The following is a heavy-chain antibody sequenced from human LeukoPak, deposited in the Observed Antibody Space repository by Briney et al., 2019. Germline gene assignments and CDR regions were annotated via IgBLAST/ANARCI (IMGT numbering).Heavy chain of an antibody. CDR1: GFTFSSYG. Sequence: GRSLRLSCAASGFTFSSYGMHWVRQAPGKGLEWVAVISYDGSNKYYADSVKGRFTISRDNSKNTLYLQMNSLRCEDTAVYYCASEGIAAAADIWGQGTMVTVSS. CDR2: ISYDGSNK. D-gene: IGHD6-13*01. J-gene: IGHJ3*02. V-gene: IGHV3-30*03. CDR3: ASEGIAAAADI.